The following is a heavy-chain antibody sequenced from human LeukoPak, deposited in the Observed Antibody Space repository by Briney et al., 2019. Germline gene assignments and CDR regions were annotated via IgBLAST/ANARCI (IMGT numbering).Heavy chain of an antibody. CDR2: ISSSSSTI. V-gene: IGHV3-48*02. Sequence: GGSLRLSCAASGFTFSSYGMNWVRQAPGKGLEWVSYISSSSSTIYYVDSVKGRFTISRDNAKNSLYLQMNSLRDEDTAVYYCAKPISGGLAVTADWFHPWGQGTLVVVSS. CDR1: GFTFSSYG. CDR3: AKPISGGLAVTADWFHP. J-gene: IGHJ5*01. D-gene: IGHD6-19*01.